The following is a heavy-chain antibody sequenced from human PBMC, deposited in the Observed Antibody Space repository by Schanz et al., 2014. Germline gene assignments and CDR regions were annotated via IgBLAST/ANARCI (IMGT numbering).Heavy chain of an antibody. CDR2: ISGGGGST. CDR1: GFNFSDYA. D-gene: IGHD1-26*01. J-gene: IGHJ4*02. CDR3: ARDHTTESYYSAGPPIDY. Sequence: EVQLLESGGGLVQPGGSLRLSCAASGFNFSDYAMCWVRQAPGKGLEWVSAISGGGGSTYYAESVKGRFTISGDSSKNTLFLQMNSLRAEDTAVYYCARDHTTESYYSAGPPIDYWGQGTLLTVSS. V-gene: IGHV3-23*01.